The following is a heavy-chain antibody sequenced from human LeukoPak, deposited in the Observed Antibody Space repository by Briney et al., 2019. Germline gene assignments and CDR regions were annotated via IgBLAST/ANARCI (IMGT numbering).Heavy chain of an antibody. D-gene: IGHD3-3*01. V-gene: IGHV4-4*07. CDR3: ARDHPRYYDFWSGMDV. CDR1: GGSISSYY. J-gene: IGHJ6*03. CDR2: IYTSGST. Sequence: SETLSLTCTVSGGSISSYYWSWIRQPAGKGLEWIGRIYTSGSTNYNPSLKSRVTMSVDTSKNQFSLKLSSVTAADTAVYYCARDHPRYYDFWSGMDVWGKGTTVTVSS.